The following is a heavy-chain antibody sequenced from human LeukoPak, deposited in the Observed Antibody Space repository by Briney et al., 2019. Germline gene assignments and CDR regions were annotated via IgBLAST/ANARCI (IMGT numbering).Heavy chain of an antibody. CDR3: ARPLFSGSYGSHDY. CDR2: LSYDGSNS. D-gene: IGHD1-26*01. Sequence: GGSLRLSCAASGFTFSSFGMHWVRQAPGKGLEWVAVLSYDGSNSYYADSVKGRFTISRDNSKNTLYLQMNSLRPEDTAVYYCARPLFSGSYGSHDYWGQGTLVTVSS. CDR1: GFTFSSFG. V-gene: IGHV3-30*03. J-gene: IGHJ4*02.